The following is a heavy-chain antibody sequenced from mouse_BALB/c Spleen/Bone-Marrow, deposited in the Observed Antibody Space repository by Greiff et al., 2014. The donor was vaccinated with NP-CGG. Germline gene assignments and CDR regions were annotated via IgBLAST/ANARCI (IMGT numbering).Heavy chain of an antibody. CDR2: INPYNDAT. V-gene: IGHV1-14*01. CDR1: GYTLTSYV. CDR3: AREGVDYFDY. Sequence: EVKLVESGPELVKPGASVKMSCKASGYTLTSYVIHWVKQKPGQGLEWIGYINPYNDATKFNERFKGKATLTSDKSSSTAYMVLSSLTSEDSAVYYCAREGVDYFDYWGQGTTLTVSS. J-gene: IGHJ2*01.